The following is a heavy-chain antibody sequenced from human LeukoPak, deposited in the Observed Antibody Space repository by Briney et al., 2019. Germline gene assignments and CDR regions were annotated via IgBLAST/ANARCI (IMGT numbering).Heavy chain of an antibody. CDR1: GGSFSGYY. V-gene: IGHV4-34*01. CDR3: ARPMTTVTTWDKNAFDI. CDR2: INHSGST. Sequence: SETLSLTCAVYGGSFSGYYWGWLRQPPGKGLEGIGEINHSGSTNSNPPLKSRVTISVDTSKNQFSLKLSSVTAADTAVYYCARPMTTVTTWDKNAFDIWGQGTMVTVSS. D-gene: IGHD4-17*01. J-gene: IGHJ3*02.